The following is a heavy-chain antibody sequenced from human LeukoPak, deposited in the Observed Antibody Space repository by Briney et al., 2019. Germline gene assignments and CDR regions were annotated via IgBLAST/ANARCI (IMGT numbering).Heavy chain of an antibody. CDR1: GYTFTSYD. CDR2: MNPNSGNT. V-gene: IGHV1-8*03. D-gene: IGHD3-9*01. CDR3: ASSLNYDTLTGYSAFYI. J-gene: IGHJ3*02. Sequence: ASVKVSCKASGYTFTSYDINWVRQATGQGLERMGWMNPNSGNTGYAQKFQGRVTITRNTSISTAYMELSSLRSEDTAVYYCASSLNYDTLTGYSAFYIWVQGTMVTVSS.